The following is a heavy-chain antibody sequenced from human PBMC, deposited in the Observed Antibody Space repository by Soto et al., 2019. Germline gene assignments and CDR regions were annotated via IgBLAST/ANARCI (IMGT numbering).Heavy chain of an antibody. CDR1: GFTFSSYA. D-gene: IGHD6-13*01. CDR3: ARGHSSSWYLGV. J-gene: IGHJ6*02. Sequence: GGSLRLSCAASGFTFSSYAMHWVRQAPGKGLEWVAVISYDGSNKYYADSVKGRFTISRDNSKNTLYLQMNSLRAEDTAVYYCARGHSSSWYLGVWRQGTTVTVSS. V-gene: IGHV3-30-3*01. CDR2: ISYDGSNK.